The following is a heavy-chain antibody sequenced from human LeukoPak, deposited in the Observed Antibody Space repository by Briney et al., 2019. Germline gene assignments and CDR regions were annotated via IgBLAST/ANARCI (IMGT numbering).Heavy chain of an antibody. V-gene: IGHV5-51*01. CDR2: IYPGDSDT. D-gene: IGHD3-22*01. Sequence: GESLKISCKVSGYSFTSYWIGWVRQMPGKGLEWMGIIYPGDSDTRYSPSFEGQVSISADKSNNTAYLQWGSLKASDTAMYYCARTFYYDGSDYYYGFDPWGQGTLVTVSS. J-gene: IGHJ5*02. CDR3: ARTFYYDGSDYYYGFDP. CDR1: GYSFTSYW.